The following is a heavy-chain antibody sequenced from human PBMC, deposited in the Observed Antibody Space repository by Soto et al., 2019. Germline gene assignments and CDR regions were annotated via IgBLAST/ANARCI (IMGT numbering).Heavy chain of an antibody. CDR2: IIPILGIA. J-gene: IGHJ4*01. D-gene: IGHD3-3*01. V-gene: IGHV1-69*08. Sequence: QVQLVQSGAEVKKPGSSVKVSCKASGGTFSIYTISWVRQAPGQGLEWMGRIIPILGIANYAQKFQVRVTITADKSTSTAYMELSSMRSEDTAVYYCARDLGDVYDFWRPGWVPNWGHGPLVTVAA. CDR1: GGTFSIYT. CDR3: ARDLGDVYDFWRPGWVPN.